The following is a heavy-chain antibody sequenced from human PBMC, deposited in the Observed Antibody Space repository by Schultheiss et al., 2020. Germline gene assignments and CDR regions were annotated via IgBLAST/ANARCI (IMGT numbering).Heavy chain of an antibody. CDR1: GFTFADCA. D-gene: IGHD1/OR15-1a*01. Sequence: GGSLRLSCAASGFTFADCAMHWVRQAPGKGLEWVSGINWNSGNIEYADSVKGRFTISRDNAKNSLYLQMNSLSVEDTAFYYCVKDKAIRPQNNGQVIDYWGQGILVTVCS. V-gene: IGHV3-9*01. CDR2: INWNSGNI. CDR3: VKDKAIRPQNNGQVIDY. J-gene: IGHJ4*02.